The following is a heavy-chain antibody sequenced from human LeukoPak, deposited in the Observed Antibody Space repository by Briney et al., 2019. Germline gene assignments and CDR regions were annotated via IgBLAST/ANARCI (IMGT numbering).Heavy chain of an antibody. J-gene: IGHJ4*02. CDR3: ARYLRQLVPDY. CDR1: GGSISSYY. CDR2: IYFSGST. Sequence: SETLSLTCTVSGGSISSYYWSWIRQPPGKGLEWIGYIYFSGSTNYNPSLKSRVTISVDTSKNQFSLKLSSVTAADTAVYYCARYLRQLVPDYWGQGTLVTVSS. D-gene: IGHD6-6*01. V-gene: IGHV4-59*01.